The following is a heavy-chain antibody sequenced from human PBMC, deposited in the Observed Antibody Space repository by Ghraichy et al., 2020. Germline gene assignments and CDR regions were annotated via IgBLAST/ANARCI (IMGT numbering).Heavy chain of an antibody. CDR2: IYKSGST. J-gene: IGHJ4*02. CDR3: ARARNSSGYYPVGY. V-gene: IGHV4-30-4*08. D-gene: IGHD3-22*01. Sequence: SETLSLTYTVSGDSISSGDHYWGWIRQLPGKGLEWIGYIYKSGSTYYQPSLRSRLTISIDASKNQFSLKLNSVTAADTAVYYCARARNSSGYYPVGYWGQGTLVTVSS. CDR1: GDSISSGDHY.